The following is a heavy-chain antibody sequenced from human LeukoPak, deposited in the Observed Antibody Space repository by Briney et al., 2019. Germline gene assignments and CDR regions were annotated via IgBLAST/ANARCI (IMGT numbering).Heavy chain of an antibody. CDR3: ARGPGRIVAVPAARVYYYGMDV. J-gene: IGHJ6*04. Sequence: NPSETLSLTCAVYGGSFSGYYWSWIRQPPGKGLEWIGEINHSGSTNYNPSLKSRVTISVDTSKNQFSLKLSSVTAADTAVYYCARGPGRIVAVPAARVYYYGMDVWGKGTTVTVSS. D-gene: IGHD2-2*01. CDR2: INHSGST. V-gene: IGHV4-34*01. CDR1: GGSFSGYY.